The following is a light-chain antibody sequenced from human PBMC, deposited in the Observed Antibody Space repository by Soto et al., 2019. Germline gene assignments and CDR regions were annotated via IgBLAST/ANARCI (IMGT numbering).Light chain of an antibody. J-gene: IGKJ2*01. V-gene: IGKV3-11*01. Sequence: EIVLTQSPATLSLSPGERATLSCRASQSVSSYLAWYQQKPGQAPRLLIYDASNRGTGIPARFSGSGSGTDFNLTISSLETEDFAVYYLQQRSNWPRTFGQGTKREIK. CDR2: DAS. CDR3: QQRSNWPRT. CDR1: QSVSSY.